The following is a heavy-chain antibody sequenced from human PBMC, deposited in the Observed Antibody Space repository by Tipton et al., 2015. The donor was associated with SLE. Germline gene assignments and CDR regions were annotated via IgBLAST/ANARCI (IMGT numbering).Heavy chain of an antibody. Sequence: TLSLTCTVSGYSISSGYYWGWIRQPPGKGLEWIGSVYHSGTTYYKPSLKSRLIISVDTSKNQFSLKLSSVTAADTAVYYCARHRGDFDYWGHGTLVTVSS. CDR1: GYSISSGYY. CDR2: VYHSGTT. V-gene: IGHV4-38-2*02. J-gene: IGHJ4*01. CDR3: ARHRGDFDY. D-gene: IGHD3-16*01.